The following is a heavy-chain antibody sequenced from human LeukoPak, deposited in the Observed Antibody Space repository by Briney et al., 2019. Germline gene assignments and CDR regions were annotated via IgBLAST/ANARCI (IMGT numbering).Heavy chain of an antibody. CDR1: GGSISSYY. CDR3: ARETIDHYYGSGSQAFDI. V-gene: IGHV4-59*01. D-gene: IGHD3-10*01. Sequence: SETLSLTCTVSGGSISSYYWSWIRQPPGKGLEWIRYIYYSGSTNYNPSLKSRVTISVDTSKNQFSLKLSSVTAADTAVYYCARETIDHYYGSGSQAFDIWGQGTMVTVSS. CDR2: IYYSGST. J-gene: IGHJ3*02.